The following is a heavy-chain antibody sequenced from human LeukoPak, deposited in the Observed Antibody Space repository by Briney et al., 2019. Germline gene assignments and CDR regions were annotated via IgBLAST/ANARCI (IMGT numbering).Heavy chain of an antibody. V-gene: IGHV4-4*09. CDR2: IYTSGST. CDR3: ARHERYYDSSGLDS. J-gene: IGHJ4*02. Sequence: SETLSLTCTVPGGSISSYYWSWIRQPPGQGLEWIGYIYTSGSTNYNPSLKSRVTISVDTSKNQFSLKLSSVTAADTAVYYCARHERYYDSSGLDSWGQGTLVTVSS. D-gene: IGHD3-22*01. CDR1: GGSISSYY.